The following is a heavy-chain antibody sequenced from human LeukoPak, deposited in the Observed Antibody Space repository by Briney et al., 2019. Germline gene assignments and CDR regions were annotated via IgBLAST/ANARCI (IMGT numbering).Heavy chain of an antibody. CDR1: GVSISTYH. CDR3: ASSGSWGPSDY. J-gene: IGHJ4*02. D-gene: IGHD1-26*01. CDR2: VQTGGST. Sequence: SETLSLTCTVSGVSISTYHWSWIRQPPGKGLEWIGYVQTGGSTDYNSSLKSRVTISVDTSKNQFSLKATSVTAADSAIYYCASSGSWGPSDYWGQGLMVTVSS. V-gene: IGHV4-4*09.